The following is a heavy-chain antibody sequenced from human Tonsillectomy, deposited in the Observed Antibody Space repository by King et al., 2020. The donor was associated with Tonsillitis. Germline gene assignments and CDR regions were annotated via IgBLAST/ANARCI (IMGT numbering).Heavy chain of an antibody. V-gene: IGHV1-46*03. J-gene: IGHJ3*01. D-gene: IGHD1-26*01. Sequence: QLVQAGAEVKKPGASVKVSCKASGYTFTSYYMNWVRQAPGQGLEWMGIINPSGGSTRYAQKFQGRVTMTRDTSTSKVYMELSSLRSEDTSFYFCARGPSGSHCPCFGFDYWGQGTMVTVSS. CDR1: GYTFTSYY. CDR3: ARGPSGSHCPCFGFDY. CDR2: INPSGGST.